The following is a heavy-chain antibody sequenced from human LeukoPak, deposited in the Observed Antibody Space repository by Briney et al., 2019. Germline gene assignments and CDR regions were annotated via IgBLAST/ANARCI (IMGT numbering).Heavy chain of an antibody. CDR1: GGSFSGYY. V-gene: IGHV4-34*01. D-gene: IGHD2-2*01. CDR2: INHSGST. CDR3: ARGSPGIVVVPAASHNWFDP. Sequence: SETLSLTCAVYGGSFSGYYWSWIRQPPGKGLEWIGEINHSGSTNYNPSLKSRVTISVDTSKNQFSLKLSSVTAADTAVYYCARGSPGIVVVPAASHNWFDPWGQGTLVTVSS. J-gene: IGHJ5*02.